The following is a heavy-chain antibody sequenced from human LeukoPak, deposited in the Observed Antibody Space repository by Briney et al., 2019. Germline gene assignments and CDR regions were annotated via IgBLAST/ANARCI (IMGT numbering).Heavy chain of an antibody. CDR2: ISWNSGTI. CDR1: GFTFDDYA. D-gene: IGHD5-12*01. Sequence: SGGSLRLSCAASGFTFDDYAMHWVRQAPGKGLEWVSGISWNSGTIGYADSVKGRFTISRDNAKNSLYLQMNSLRAEDTASYYCAKGSGYDNGVYFDYRGQGTLVTVSS. J-gene: IGHJ4*02. CDR3: AKGSGYDNGVYFDY. V-gene: IGHV3-9*01.